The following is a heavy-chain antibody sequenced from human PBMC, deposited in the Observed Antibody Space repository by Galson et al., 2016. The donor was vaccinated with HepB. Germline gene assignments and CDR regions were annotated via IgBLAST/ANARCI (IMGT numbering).Heavy chain of an antibody. D-gene: IGHD3-9*01. V-gene: IGHV6-1*01. CDR3: ARGGYDSIPV. CDR1: GDSVSSNTAT. CDR2: TFYRSDWHY. Sequence: CAISGDSVSSNTATWNWIRQSPSRGLEWLGRTFYRSDWHYDYAVSVKGRITINPDTSKNHFSLQLNSVTPEDTALYYCARGGYDSIPVWGLGTLVTVSS. J-gene: IGHJ4*02.